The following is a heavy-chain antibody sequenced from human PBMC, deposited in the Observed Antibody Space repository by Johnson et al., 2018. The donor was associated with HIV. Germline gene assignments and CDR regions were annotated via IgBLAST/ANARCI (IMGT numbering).Heavy chain of an antibody. CDR2: IKQDGSEK. V-gene: IGHV3-7*01. J-gene: IGHJ3*02. D-gene: IGHD7-27*01. CDR1: GFTFSSYW. CDR3: ARDFGLFLGKDDAFDI. Sequence: EMQLVESGGGLVQPGGSLRLSCAASGFTFSSYWMSWVRQAPGKGLEWVANIKQDGSEKYYADSLKGRFTISRDNSKNTLYLQMNSLRAEDTAVYYCARDFGLFLGKDDAFDIWGQGTMVTVSS.